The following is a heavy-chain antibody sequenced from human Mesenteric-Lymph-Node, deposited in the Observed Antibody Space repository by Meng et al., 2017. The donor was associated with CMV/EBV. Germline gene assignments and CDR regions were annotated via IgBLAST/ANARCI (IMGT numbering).Heavy chain of an antibody. CDR2: INNSGDRT. V-gene: IGHV3-23*01. CDR3: VKDLTTSTTYFDY. CDR1: GFTFSNYA. Sequence: LSLTCAASGFTFSNYAMIWVRQAPGKGLEWVAGINNSGDRTYYADSVKGRFTISRDNSKNTLYLQMNSLRADDTAVHYCVKDLTTSTTYFDYWGQGTLVTVSS. J-gene: IGHJ4*02. D-gene: IGHD4-11*01.